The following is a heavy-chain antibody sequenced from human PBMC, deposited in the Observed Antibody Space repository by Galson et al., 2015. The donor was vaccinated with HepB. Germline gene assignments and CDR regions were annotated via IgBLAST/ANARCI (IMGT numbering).Heavy chain of an antibody. CDR1: GGTFSSNA. D-gene: IGHD3-22*01. J-gene: IGHJ3*02. CDR2: IIPTVGVA. CDR3: ARDPSYYYDSSGYERGAFDI. V-gene: IGHV1-69*04. Sequence: SVKVSCKAFGGTFSSNAISWVRQAPGQGLEWMGRIIPTVGVANYAQKLQGRVTMTRDTSTSTVYMELSSLRSEDTAVYYCARDPSYYYDSSGYERGAFDIWGQGTMVTVSS.